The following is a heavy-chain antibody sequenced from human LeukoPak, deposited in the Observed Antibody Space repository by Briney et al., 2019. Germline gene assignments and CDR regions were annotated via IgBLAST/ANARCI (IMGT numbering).Heavy chain of an antibody. CDR1: GFTFSSYS. D-gene: IGHD3-9*01. V-gene: IGHV3-7*01. Sequence: PGGSLRLSCAASGFTFSSYSMNWVRQVPGKGLEWVANIKQDGSEKYYVDSVKGRFTISRDNAKNSLYLQMNSLRAEDTAVYYCARDILTGYDYWGQGILVTVSS. CDR3: ARDILTGYDY. J-gene: IGHJ4*02. CDR2: IKQDGSEK.